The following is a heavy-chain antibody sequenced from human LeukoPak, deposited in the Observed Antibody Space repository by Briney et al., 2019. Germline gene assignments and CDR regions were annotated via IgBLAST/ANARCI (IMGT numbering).Heavy chain of an antibody. CDR2: IYSSGSA. V-gene: IGHV4-59*08. J-gene: IGHJ4*02. D-gene: IGHD5-12*01. CDR3: ARMGGYSGYATH. Sequence: SSETLSLTCSVSGGSISPYYWSWIRQPPGKGQEWIGYIYSSGSANYNPSLKSRVTISVDTSKNHFSLKLSSVTAADTAVYYCARMGGYSGYATHWGQGTLVTVSS. CDR1: GGSISPYY.